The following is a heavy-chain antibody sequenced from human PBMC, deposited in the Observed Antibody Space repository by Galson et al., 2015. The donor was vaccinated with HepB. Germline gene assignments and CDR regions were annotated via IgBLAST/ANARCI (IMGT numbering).Heavy chain of an antibody. CDR2: PWYDGREK. CDR3: ARDLALGTTIISDY. J-gene: IGHJ4*02. V-gene: IGHV3-33*01. D-gene: IGHD1-7*01. CDR1: GFTFNRFG. Sequence: SLRLSCAASGFTFNRFGMHWVRQAPGKGLEWVAVPWYDGREKYYASSVKGRFSISRDNSRNTLYLQMNSLRAEDTAIYYCARDLALGTTIISDYWGQGTLVTVSS.